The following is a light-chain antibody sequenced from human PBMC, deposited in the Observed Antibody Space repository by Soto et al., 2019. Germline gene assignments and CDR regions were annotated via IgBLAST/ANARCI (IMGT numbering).Light chain of an antibody. CDR1: QNILYKSKNKNY. CDR2: WAS. Sequence: IVMTQSPYSLGMSLGERATINCKSSQNILYKSKNKNYLAWYQQKPGQPPKLLIYWASTWESGVPDRFSGSGSGTDFTLTINGLQAEDVAVYFCQQYHTTPFTFGPGTKVDIK. J-gene: IGKJ3*01. CDR3: QQYHTTPFT. V-gene: IGKV4-1*01.